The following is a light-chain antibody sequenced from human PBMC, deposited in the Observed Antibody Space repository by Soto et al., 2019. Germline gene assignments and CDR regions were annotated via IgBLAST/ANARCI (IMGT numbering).Light chain of an antibody. V-gene: IGKV3-15*01. CDR3: QQYNNWWT. Sequence: EIVMTQSPATLSVSPGERATLSCRASQSVSSNLAWYQQKPGQAPRLLIYGASTRATGIPAMFSGSGSGTEFTLTISSLQSEDFAVYYCQQYNNWWTFGQGTKVEIE. CDR1: QSVSSN. CDR2: GAS. J-gene: IGKJ1*01.